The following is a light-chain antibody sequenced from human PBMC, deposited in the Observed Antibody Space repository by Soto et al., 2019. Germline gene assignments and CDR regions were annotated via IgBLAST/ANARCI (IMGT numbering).Light chain of an antibody. CDR1: TSNIGAPYD. CDR3: QAYDYSLTASV. V-gene: IGLV1-40*01. J-gene: IGLJ3*02. CDR2: GDN. Sequence: QSVLTQPPSVSGAPGQRVSISCTGSTSNIGAPYDVHWYQHLPGTAPKLLIYGDNNRPSGVPERFSGSKSGTSASLAITGLQAEDEADYYCQAYDYSLTASVFGGGTKVTVL.